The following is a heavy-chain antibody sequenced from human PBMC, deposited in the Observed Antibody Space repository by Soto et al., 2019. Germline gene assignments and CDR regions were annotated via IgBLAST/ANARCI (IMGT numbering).Heavy chain of an antibody. J-gene: IGHJ4*02. V-gene: IGHV3-33*01. CDR1: GFTFSSYG. D-gene: IGHD4-17*01. CDR3: AREDYGDLNFDY. CDR2: IWYDGSNK. Sequence: GGFLRLSCAASGFTFSSYGMHWVRQAPGKGLEWVAVIWYDGSNKYYADSVKGRFTISRDNSKNTLYLQMNSLRAEDTAVYYCAREDYGDLNFDYWGQGTLVTVSS.